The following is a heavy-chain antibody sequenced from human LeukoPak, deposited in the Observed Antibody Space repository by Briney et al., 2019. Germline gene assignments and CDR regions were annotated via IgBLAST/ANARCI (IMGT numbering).Heavy chain of an antibody. Sequence: ASVKVSCKASGYTFTGYYMHWVRQAPGQGLEWMGWINPNSGATNYAQKVQGRFTMTRDTAISTAYMEVSRLRSDDTAVYYCARDLTIIVVVPGYWGQGTLVTVSS. CDR2: INPNSGAT. J-gene: IGHJ4*02. CDR3: ARDLTIIVVVPGY. V-gene: IGHV1-2*02. CDR1: GYTFTGYY. D-gene: IGHD3-22*01.